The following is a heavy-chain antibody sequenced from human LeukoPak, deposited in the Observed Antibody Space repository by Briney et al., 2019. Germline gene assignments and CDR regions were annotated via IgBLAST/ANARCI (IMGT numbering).Heavy chain of an antibody. CDR1: GGSINNYY. Sequence: SETLSLTCTVSGGSINNYYWSWIRQPPGKGLEWIGSIQYSGSIYYNPSLKSRVIISLDTSKNQFSLRLSSVTAADRAMYYCARDPGAAGYDYWGQGTLVTVSS. CDR3: ARDPGAAGYDY. J-gene: IGHJ4*02. V-gene: IGHV4-59*12. CDR2: IQYSGSI. D-gene: IGHD6-25*01.